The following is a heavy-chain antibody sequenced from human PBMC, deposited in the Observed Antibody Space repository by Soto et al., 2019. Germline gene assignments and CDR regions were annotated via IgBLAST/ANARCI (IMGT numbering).Heavy chain of an antibody. CDR3: TTDYYGDYYPIDY. J-gene: IGHJ4*02. Sequence: GGSLRLSCAASGFTFSNSWTSWVLQAPGKGLEWVGRIKSKTDGGTTDYAAPVKGRFTISRDDSKNTLYLQMNSLKTEDTAVYYFTTDYYGDYYPIDYWGQGTLVTGSS. V-gene: IGHV3-15*01. D-gene: IGHD4-17*01. CDR2: IKSKTDGGTT. CDR1: GFTFSNSW.